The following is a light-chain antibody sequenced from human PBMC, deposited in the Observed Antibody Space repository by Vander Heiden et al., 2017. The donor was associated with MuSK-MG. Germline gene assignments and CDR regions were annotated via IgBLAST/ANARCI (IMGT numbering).Light chain of an antibody. CDR2: GNS. CDR3: QSYDSSRSGSSV. J-gene: IGLJ1*01. CDR1: SSNIGAHFD. Sequence: QSVLTQPPSVSGAPGQRVTISCTGSSSNIGAHFDVHWYQQLPGSAPKLLIYGNSNRHSGVPDRFSGSKSVTSAALDITGLQAEEEADYYCQSYDSSRSGSSVFGTGTKVTVL. V-gene: IGLV1-40*01.